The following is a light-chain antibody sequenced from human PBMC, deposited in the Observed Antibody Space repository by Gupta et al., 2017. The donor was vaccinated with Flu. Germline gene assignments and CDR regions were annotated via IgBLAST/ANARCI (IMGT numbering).Light chain of an antibody. V-gene: IGKV2-28*01. CDR3: KPDLPTVT. CDR1: QSLLHSNGYNY. CDR2: WGS. Sequence: PVTPGEPAYISCMSSQSLLHSNGYNYLDWSRQKPGRSPQLMISWGSKRDYGVSDRFSGSDSGKDFTLKTSIAEAEDVAVYYRKPDLPTVTFGGGTKVEIK. J-gene: IGKJ4*01.